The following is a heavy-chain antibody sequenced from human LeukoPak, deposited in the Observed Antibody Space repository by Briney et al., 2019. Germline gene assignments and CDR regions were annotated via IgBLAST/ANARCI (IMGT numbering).Heavy chain of an antibody. Sequence: SPTLSLTYAISGDSVSSKSAAWNWLRQSPSRGLEWLGRTYYRSKWYKDYAVSVKSRITINPDTSENHFSLQLNSVTPEDTAVYSCARGYGYYFDYWGQGTLVTVSS. CDR3: ARGYGYYFDY. V-gene: IGHV6-1*01. CDR2: TYYRSKWYK. CDR1: GDSVSSKSAA. J-gene: IGHJ4*02. D-gene: IGHD5-18*01.